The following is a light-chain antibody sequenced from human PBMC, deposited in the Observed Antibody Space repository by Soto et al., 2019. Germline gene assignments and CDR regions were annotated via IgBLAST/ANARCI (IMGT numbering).Light chain of an antibody. CDR3: CSYAGSSTYV. V-gene: IGLV2-23*01. CDR1: SSDVGSYNL. J-gene: IGLJ1*01. CDR2: EGS. Sequence: QSALTQPASVSGSPGQSITISCTGTSSDVGSYNLVSWYQQHPRKAPKLMIYEGSKRPSGVSNRFSGSKSGNTASLTISGLQAEDEADYYCCSYAGSSTYVLGTGTKLTVL.